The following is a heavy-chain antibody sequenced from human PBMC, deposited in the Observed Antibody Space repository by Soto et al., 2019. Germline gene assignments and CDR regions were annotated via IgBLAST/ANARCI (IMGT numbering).Heavy chain of an antibody. V-gene: IGHV4-34*01. Sequence: SETLSLTCAVYGGSFSGYYWSWIRQPPGKGLEWIGGINHSGSTNYNPSLKSRVTISVDTSKNQFSLKLSSVTAADTAVYYCARGGSIAVAGTGWFDPWGQGTLVTVSS. J-gene: IGHJ5*02. CDR2: INHSGST. CDR3: ARGGSIAVAGTGWFDP. D-gene: IGHD6-19*01. CDR1: GGSFSGYY.